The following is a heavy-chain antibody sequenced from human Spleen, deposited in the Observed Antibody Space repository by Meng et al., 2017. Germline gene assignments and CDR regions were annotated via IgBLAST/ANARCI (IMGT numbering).Heavy chain of an antibody. D-gene: IGHD3-22*01. Sequence: GPGLAKPPGTLSLPCAVSRDSISNTNWWTWVRRPPGKGLEWIGEIYHSGSTNYNPSLKSRVTISVDKSKNQFSLKLSSVTAADTAVYYCARGHHYYDSSGYGGWGQGTLVTVSS. J-gene: IGHJ4*02. CDR3: ARGHHYYDSSGYGG. CDR1: RDSISNTNW. CDR2: IYHSGST. V-gene: IGHV4-4*03.